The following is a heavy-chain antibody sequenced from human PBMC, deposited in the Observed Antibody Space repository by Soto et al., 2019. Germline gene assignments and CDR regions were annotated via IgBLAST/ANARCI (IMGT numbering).Heavy chain of an antibody. J-gene: IGHJ4*02. CDR1: GDTFTDXY. Sequence: QVQLVQSGAEVKKPGASVKVSCKASGDTFTDXYIHWVRQAPGQGLEWMGTVNPSGGHTTYAQHFLGRITITTXTXXXXXXXXXXXXXXXXXXXXXXXXXXXXVXXXXALDYWGQGTLVTVSS. V-gene: IGHV1-46*01. CDR2: VNPSGGHT. CDR3: XXXXXXVXXXXALDY.